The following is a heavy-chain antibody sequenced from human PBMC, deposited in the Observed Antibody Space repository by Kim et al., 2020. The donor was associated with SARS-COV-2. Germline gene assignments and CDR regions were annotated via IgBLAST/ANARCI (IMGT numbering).Heavy chain of an antibody. CDR1: GFTYSSYG. D-gene: IGHD3-10*01. V-gene: IGHV3-30*18. J-gene: IGHJ4*02. CDR2: ISHDGSNK. Sequence: GSLRLSCGASGFTYSSYGMHWVRQAPGKGLEWVAVISHDGSNKYYVDSVKGRFTISRDNSKNTLYLQMNSLRAEDTAVYYCAKEGYYGSGSFPDYWGQG. CDR3: AKEGYYGSGSFPDY.